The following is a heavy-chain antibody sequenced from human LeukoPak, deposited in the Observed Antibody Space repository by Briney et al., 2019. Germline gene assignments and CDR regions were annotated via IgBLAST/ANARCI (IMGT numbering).Heavy chain of an antibody. CDR3: ARHHCSSTSCYFVSWFDP. J-gene: IGHJ5*02. Sequence: SETLSLTCAVYGGSFSGYYWSWIRQPPGKGLEWIGEINHSGSTNYNPSLKSRVTISVDTSKNQFSLKLSSVTAAGTAVYYCARHHCSSTSCYFVSWFDPWGQGILVTVSS. D-gene: IGHD2-2*01. CDR1: GGSFSGYY. V-gene: IGHV4-34*01. CDR2: INHSGST.